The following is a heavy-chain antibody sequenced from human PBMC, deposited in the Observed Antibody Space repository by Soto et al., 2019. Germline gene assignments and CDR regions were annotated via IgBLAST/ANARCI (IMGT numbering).Heavy chain of an antibody. D-gene: IGHD3-16*01. CDR3: AKWGAIAKYNLFDS. CDR2: IVGRGGDT. Sequence: EVQLLESGGGLLQPGGSLRLSCAASGFSFSDYSMSWVRQAPGKGLQWVSAIVGRGGDTYYADSVKGRFTISRDNSKNPMYLQLNSLRPEDTAIYYCAKWGAIAKYNLFDSWGQGNLVTVSS. V-gene: IGHV3-23*01. CDR1: GFSFSDYS. J-gene: IGHJ5*01.